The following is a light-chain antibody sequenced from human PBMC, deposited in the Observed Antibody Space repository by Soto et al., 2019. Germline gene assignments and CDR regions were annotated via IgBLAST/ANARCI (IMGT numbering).Light chain of an antibody. V-gene: IGLV2-8*01. Sequence: QSVLTQPPSASGSPGQSVTISCAGTYSDIGDYNYVSWYQHHPDKVPKLIIYEVTKRPSGVPDRFSGSKSGYTASLTVSDLQPADEAVYYCSSYSGTNSNVIFGGGTKVTVL. CDR3: SSYSGTNSNVI. CDR2: EVT. J-gene: IGLJ2*01. CDR1: YSDIGDYNY.